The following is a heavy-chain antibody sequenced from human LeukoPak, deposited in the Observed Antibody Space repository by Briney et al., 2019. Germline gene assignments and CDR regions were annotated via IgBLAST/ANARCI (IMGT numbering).Heavy chain of an antibody. CDR1: GGSISSSSYY. CDR3: ARHRGSSSNFDY. CDR2: IYYSGST. Sequence: SETLSLTCTVSGGSISSSSYYWGWIRQPPGKGLEWIGSIYYSGSTYYNPSLKSRVTISVDTSKNQFSLKLSSVTAADTAVYYCARHRGSSSNFDYWGQGTLVTVSS. D-gene: IGHD6-6*01. V-gene: IGHV4-39*07. J-gene: IGHJ4*02.